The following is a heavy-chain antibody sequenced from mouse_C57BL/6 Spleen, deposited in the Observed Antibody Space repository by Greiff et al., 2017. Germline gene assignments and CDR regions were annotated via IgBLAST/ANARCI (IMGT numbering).Heavy chain of an antibody. D-gene: IGHD1-1*01. CDR3: TKSTTVVATDY. Sequence: VHVKQSGAELVRPGASVKLSCTASGFNIKDDYMHWVKQRPEQGLEWIGWIDPENGDTEYASKFQGKATITADTSSNTAYLQLSSLTSEDTAVYYCTKSTTVVATDYWGQGTTLTVSS. CDR2: IDPENGDT. J-gene: IGHJ2*01. V-gene: IGHV14-4*01. CDR1: GFNIKDDY.